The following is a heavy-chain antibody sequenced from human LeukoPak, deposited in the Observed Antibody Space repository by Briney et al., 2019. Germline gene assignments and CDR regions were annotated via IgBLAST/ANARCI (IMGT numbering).Heavy chain of an antibody. CDR1: GYTFTSYG. D-gene: IGHD3-22*01. J-gene: IGHJ4*02. V-gene: IGHV1-18*01. CDR3: ARGGPIYYYDSSGYFHY. Sequence: GASVKVSCKASGYTFTSYGISWVRQAPGQGLEWMGWISAYNGNTNYAQKLQGRVTMTTDTSTSTAYMELRSLRSDDTAVYYCARGGPIYYYDSSGYFHYWGQGTLVTASS. CDR2: ISAYNGNT.